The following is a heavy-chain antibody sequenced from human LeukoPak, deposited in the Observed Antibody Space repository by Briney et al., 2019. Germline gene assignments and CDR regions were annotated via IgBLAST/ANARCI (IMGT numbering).Heavy chain of an antibody. D-gene: IGHD6-13*01. Sequence: SETLSLTCTVSGGSISSYYWSWIRQPPGKGLEWIGYIYYSGSTNYNPSLKSRVTISVETSKNEFSLKLRSVTAVDTAVYYCARVTGYRIEDYFDYWGQGTLVTVSS. CDR1: GGSISSYY. V-gene: IGHV4-59*01. J-gene: IGHJ4*02. CDR2: IYYSGST. CDR3: ARVTGYRIEDYFDY.